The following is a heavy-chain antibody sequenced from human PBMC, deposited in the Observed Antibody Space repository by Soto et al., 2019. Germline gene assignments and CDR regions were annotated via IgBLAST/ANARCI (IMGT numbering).Heavy chain of an antibody. Sequence: QVQLVQSGAEVKKPGSSVKVSCKASGGTFSSYTISWVRQAPGQGLEWMGRIIPILGIANYAQKFQGRVTITADKSTSTAYMELSSLRSEDTAVYYCARDGGNYYDSRKGREEYWGQGTLVTVSS. CDR1: GGTFSSYT. J-gene: IGHJ4*02. CDR2: IIPILGIA. V-gene: IGHV1-69*08. CDR3: ARDGGNYYDSRKGREEY. D-gene: IGHD3-22*01.